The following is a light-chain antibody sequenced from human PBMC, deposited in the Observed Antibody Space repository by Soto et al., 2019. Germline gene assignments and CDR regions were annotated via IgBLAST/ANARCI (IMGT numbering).Light chain of an antibody. Sequence: DIQMTQSPSSLSASVGDRVTITCRASQSISSYLNWYQQKPGKAPKLLIYAASSLQSGVPSRFRGSGPGTDFTLTISSLQPEDFATYYCQQSYITPQITFGQGTRLEIK. J-gene: IGKJ5*01. CDR2: AAS. CDR3: QQSYITPQIT. V-gene: IGKV1-39*01. CDR1: QSISSY.